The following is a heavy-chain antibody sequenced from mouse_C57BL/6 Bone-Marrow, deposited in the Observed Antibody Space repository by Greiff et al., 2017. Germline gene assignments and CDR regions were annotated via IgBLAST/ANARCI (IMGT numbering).Heavy chain of an antibody. CDR3: ARSPPHYYGTSWFAY. J-gene: IGHJ3*01. V-gene: IGHV3-6*01. CDR2: ISYDGST. Sequence: DVQLQESGPGLVKPSQSLSLTCSVTGYSITSGYYWNWIRQFPGNKLEWMGYISYDGSTNYNPSLKNRISITRDTSKNQFFLKLNSVTTVASATYYCARSPPHYYGTSWFAYWGQGTLVTVSA. CDR1: GYSITSGYY. D-gene: IGHD1-1*01.